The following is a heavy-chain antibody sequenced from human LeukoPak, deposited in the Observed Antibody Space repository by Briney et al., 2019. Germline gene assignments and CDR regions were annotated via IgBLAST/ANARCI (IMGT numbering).Heavy chain of an antibody. D-gene: IGHD3-3*01. Sequence: SETLSLTCTVSGGSISSSSYYWGWIRHPPGKGLEWIGSIYYSGSTYFNPSLKSRVTISVDTSKNQFSLKLSSVTAADTAVYYCARHWYYDFWSGYSFRGLFDPWGQGTLVTVSS. CDR1: GGSISSSSYY. V-gene: IGHV4-39*01. J-gene: IGHJ5*02. CDR2: IYYSGST. CDR3: ARHWYYDFWSGYSFRGLFDP.